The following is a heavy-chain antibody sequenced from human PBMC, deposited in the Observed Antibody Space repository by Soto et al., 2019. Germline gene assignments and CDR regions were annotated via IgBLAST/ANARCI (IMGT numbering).Heavy chain of an antibody. CDR1: GFTFSSYA. V-gene: IGHV3-23*01. J-gene: IGHJ3*02. CDR2: ISGSGGGT. CDR3: AKKTDSSSPWGALDI. Sequence: EVQLLESGGGLVQPGGSLRLSCAASGFTFSSYAMTWVRQAPAQGLEWVSGISGSGGGTYYADSVKGRFTISRDSSKNTLYLQMDSLRAEDSAVYSCAKKTDSSSPWGALDIWGQGTMVSVSS. D-gene: IGHD6-6*01.